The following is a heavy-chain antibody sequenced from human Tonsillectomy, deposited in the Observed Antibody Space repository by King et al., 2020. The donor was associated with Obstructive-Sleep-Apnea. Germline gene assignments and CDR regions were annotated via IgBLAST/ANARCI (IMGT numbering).Heavy chain of an antibody. Sequence: VQLVESGGGLVKPGGSLRLSCTVSGFTFSNYWMNWVRQAPGKGLEWVANLKKDGSERYYVDSVKGRFNISSDNAKNLLYLQMNSLRAEETAVYYCARGVQYYSYSSYYYFDYWGLGTLVTVSS. CDR2: LKKDGSER. CDR1: GFTFSNYW. J-gene: IGHJ4*02. CDR3: ARGVQYYSYSSYYYFDY. V-gene: IGHV3-7*03. D-gene: IGHD3-22*01.